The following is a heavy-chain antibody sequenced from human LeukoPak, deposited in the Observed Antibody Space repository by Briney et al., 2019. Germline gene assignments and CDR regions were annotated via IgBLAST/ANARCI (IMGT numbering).Heavy chain of an antibody. V-gene: IGHV4-59*01. CDR1: GGSISNYH. CDR2: HKSGTT. CDR3: ARRNVGDILTRPFDY. D-gene: IGHD3-9*01. J-gene: IGHJ4*02. Sequence: SETLSLTCTVSGGSISNYHWTWIRQSPGKTLEWIGCHKSGTTHYNPSLKSRVTISVDTSKSQFSLRLRSVTAPDTAVYYCARRNVGDILTRPFDYWGQGTLVTVSS.